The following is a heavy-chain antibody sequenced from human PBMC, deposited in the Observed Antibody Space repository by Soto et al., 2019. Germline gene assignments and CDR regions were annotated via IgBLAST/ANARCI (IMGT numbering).Heavy chain of an antibody. CDR1: GYTFTGYY. Sequence: ASVKVSCKASGYTFTGYYMHWVLQAPGQGLEWMGWINPNSGGTNYAQKFQGRVTMTRDTSISTAYMELSRLRSDDTAVYYCACYYDSSYYFDYWGQGTLVTVSS. CDR3: ACYYDSSYYFDY. CDR2: INPNSGGT. D-gene: IGHD3-22*01. J-gene: IGHJ4*02. V-gene: IGHV1-2*02.